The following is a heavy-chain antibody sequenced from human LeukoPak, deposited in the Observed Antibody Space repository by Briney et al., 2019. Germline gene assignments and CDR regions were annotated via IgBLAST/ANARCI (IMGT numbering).Heavy chain of an antibody. CDR1: GYTFSGYN. J-gene: IGHJ4*02. D-gene: IGHD5-18*01. Sequence: ASVKVSCTASGYTFSGYNMHWVRQAPGQGLEWMGRVISHSGGTNYAPRFQGRVTMTRDTSTSTAYIELSRLKSDDTAVYYCARGYNYGHDYWGQGTLVTVSS. V-gene: IGHV1-2*06. CDR2: VISHSGGT. CDR3: ARGYNYGHDY.